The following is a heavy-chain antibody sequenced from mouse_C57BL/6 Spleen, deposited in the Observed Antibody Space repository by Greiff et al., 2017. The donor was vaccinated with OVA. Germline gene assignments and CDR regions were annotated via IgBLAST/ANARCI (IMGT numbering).Heavy chain of an antibody. V-gene: IGHV1-54*01. CDR1: GYAFTNYL. Sequence: QVQLKESGAELVRPGTSVKVSCKASGYAFTNYLIEWVKQRPGQGLEWIGVINPGSGGTNYNEKFKGKATLTADKSSSTAYMQLSSLTSEDSAVYFCARREDYDGEGFAYWGQGTLVTVSA. CDR3: ARREDYDGEGFAY. CDR2: INPGSGGT. D-gene: IGHD2-4*01. J-gene: IGHJ3*01.